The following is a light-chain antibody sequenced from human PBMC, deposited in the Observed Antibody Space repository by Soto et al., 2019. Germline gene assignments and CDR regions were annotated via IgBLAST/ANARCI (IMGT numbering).Light chain of an antibody. V-gene: IGKV1-33*01. J-gene: IGKJ5*01. CDR1: QDIRFY. CDR3: QHYNSLPIT. Sequence: GDRVTITCQASQDIRFYLNWYQHKTGQAPKLLIYDASQLETGVPSKFSGSGSGTDFTFTINNLQAEDIGTYYCQHYNSLPITFGQGTRL. CDR2: DAS.